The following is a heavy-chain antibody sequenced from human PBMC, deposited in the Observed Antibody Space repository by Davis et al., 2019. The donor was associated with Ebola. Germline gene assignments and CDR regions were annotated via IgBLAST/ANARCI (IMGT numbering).Heavy chain of an antibody. Sequence: SETLSLTCAVYGGSFSGYYWSWIRQPPGKGLEWIGYIYYSGSTNYNPSLKSRVTISVDTSKNQFSLKLSSVTAADTAVYYCARTTIFGVVKGAWFDPWGQGTLVTVSS. D-gene: IGHD3-3*01. CDR2: IYYSGST. CDR3: ARTTIFGVVKGAWFDP. J-gene: IGHJ5*02. CDR1: GGSFSGYY. V-gene: IGHV4-59*01.